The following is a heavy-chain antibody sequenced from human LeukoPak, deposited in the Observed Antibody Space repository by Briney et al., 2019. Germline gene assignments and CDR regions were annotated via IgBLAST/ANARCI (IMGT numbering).Heavy chain of an antibody. CDR1: GGSISSGGHY. J-gene: IGHJ4*02. CDR3: ARVDYDILTGYYPLFDY. V-gene: IGHV4-31*03. CDR2: IYYSGST. Sequence: SETLSLTCTVSGGSISSGGHYWSWIRQHPGKGLEWIGYIYYSGSTYYNPSLKSRVTISVDTSKNQFSLKLSSVTAADTAVYYCARVDYDILTGYYPLFDYWGQGTLVTVSS. D-gene: IGHD3-9*01.